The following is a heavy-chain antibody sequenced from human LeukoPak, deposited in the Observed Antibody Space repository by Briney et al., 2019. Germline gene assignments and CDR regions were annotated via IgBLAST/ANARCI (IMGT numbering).Heavy chain of an antibody. J-gene: IGHJ4*02. D-gene: IGHD3-22*01. Sequence: ASVKVSCKASGYTFTGYYMHWVRQAPGQGLEWMGWINPNGGGTNYAQKFRGRVTMTRDTSISTAYMELSRLRSDDTAVYYCARATYYYCSSGRYFDFWGQGTLVTV. V-gene: IGHV1-2*02. CDR2: INPNGGGT. CDR3: ARATYYYCSSGRYFDF. CDR1: GYTFTGYY.